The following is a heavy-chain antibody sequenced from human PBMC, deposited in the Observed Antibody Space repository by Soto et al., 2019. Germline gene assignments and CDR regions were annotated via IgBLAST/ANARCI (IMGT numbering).Heavy chain of an antibody. Sequence: PGGTLRLSCAASGLTFSSYWMSWVRQAPGKGLEWVANIKQDGSEKYYVDSVKGRFTISRDNAKNSLYLQMNSLRAEDTAVYYCARDNDFWSGYYPTAFGWFAPWGQGTLVTVSS. CDR2: IKQDGSEK. V-gene: IGHV3-7*01. J-gene: IGHJ5*02. CDR3: ARDNDFWSGYYPTAFGWFAP. D-gene: IGHD3-3*01. CDR1: GLTFSSYW.